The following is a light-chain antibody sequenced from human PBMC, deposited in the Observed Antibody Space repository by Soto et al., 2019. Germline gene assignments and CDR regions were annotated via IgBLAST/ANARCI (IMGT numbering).Light chain of an antibody. CDR2: GAF. CDR1: QSVGTN. V-gene: IGKV3-15*01. J-gene: IGKJ2*01. CDR3: QQYDNWTYT. Sequence: EIVLTQSPATLSVSPGELATLSCRTSQSVGTNLAWYQQKPGQAPRLLMYGAFIRAPGFPVRFRGTGSGSEFTLTISSVQSEDGALYYWQQYDNWTYTFGQGTNLEIK.